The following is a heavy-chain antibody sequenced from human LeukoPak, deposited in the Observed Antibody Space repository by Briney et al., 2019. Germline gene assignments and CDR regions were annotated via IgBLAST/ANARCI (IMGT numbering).Heavy chain of an antibody. CDR1: GGSISSSSYY. CDR2: IYYSGST. V-gene: IGHV4-39*01. D-gene: IGHD6-13*01. CDR3: ARQSDRQQLVWGPPHFDY. J-gene: IGHJ4*02. Sequence: SETLSLTCTVSGGSISSSSYYWGWIRQPPGKGLEWIGSIYYSGSTYYNPSLKSRVTISVDTSKNQFSLKLSSVTAADTAVYYCARQSDRQQLVWGPPHFDYWGQGTLVTVSS.